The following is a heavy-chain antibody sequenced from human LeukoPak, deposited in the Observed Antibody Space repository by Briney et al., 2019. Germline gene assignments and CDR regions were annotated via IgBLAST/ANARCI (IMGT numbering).Heavy chain of an antibody. Sequence: SLRLSCAASGFTFDDYAMHWVRQAPGKGLEWVSGISWNSGSIDYADSVKGRFTISRDNAKNSLYLQMNSLRPEDTALYYCAKGRRRVGATTFDYWGQGALVTVSS. D-gene: IGHD1-26*01. J-gene: IGHJ4*02. CDR3: AKGRRRVGATTFDY. CDR2: ISWNSGSI. CDR1: GFTFDDYA. V-gene: IGHV3-9*01.